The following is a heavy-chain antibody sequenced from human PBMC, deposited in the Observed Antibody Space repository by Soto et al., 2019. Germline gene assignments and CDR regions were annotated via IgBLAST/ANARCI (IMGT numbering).Heavy chain of an antibody. CDR2: ISGSGGNT. CDR3: AKSMTLLWFGELGP. J-gene: IGHJ6*02. D-gene: IGHD3-10*01. Sequence: EVQLLESGGGLVQPGGSLRLSCAASEFTFSNYAMTWVRQAPGKGLEWVSGISGSGGNTHYAASVKGRFTISRDNSKNTLYLQMNTLRAVDTAVYYCAKSMTLLWFGELGPWGQGTTVTVSS. CDR1: EFTFSNYA. V-gene: IGHV3-23*01.